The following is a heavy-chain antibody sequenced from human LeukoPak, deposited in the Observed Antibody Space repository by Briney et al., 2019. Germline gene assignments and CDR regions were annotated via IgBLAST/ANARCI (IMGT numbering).Heavy chain of an antibody. CDR1: GFTFSSYA. CDR3: AKAPVTSCRGAFCYPFDS. J-gene: IGHJ4*02. Sequence: GGSLRFSSAASGFTFSSYALSWVRRAPGKGLEWVSATSSSDAGKYYADSVRGRFTISRDNSRNTMYLQMNSLRVEDAAVYYCAKAPVTSCRGAFCYPFDSWGQGTLVTVSS. D-gene: IGHD2-15*01. V-gene: IGHV3-23*01. CDR2: TSSSDAGK.